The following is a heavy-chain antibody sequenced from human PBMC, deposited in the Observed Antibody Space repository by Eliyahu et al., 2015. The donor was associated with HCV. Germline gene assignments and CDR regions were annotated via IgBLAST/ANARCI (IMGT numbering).Heavy chain of an antibody. CDR2: ISSSSSYI. D-gene: IGHD3-9*01. CDR3: ARETTYYDFLTGYYPYYFDY. V-gene: IGHV3-21*01. CDR1: GFTFXSFN. Sequence: EVQLVESGGGLVKPGGSLRLSCAASGFTFXSFNMNWVRQAPGKGLEWVSSISSSSSYIYYADSVKGRFTISRDNAKNSLYLQMSSLRAEDTAVYYCARETTYYDFLTGYYPYYFDYWGQGTLVTVSS. J-gene: IGHJ4*02.